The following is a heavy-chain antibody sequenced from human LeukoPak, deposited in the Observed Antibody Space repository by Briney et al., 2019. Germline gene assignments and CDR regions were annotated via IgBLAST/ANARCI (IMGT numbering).Heavy chain of an antibody. D-gene: IGHD3-16*01. V-gene: IGHV3-74*01. CDR2: IKSDGSST. CDR3: ARGGRYAYFLDY. Sequence: GGSLRLSCAASGFIFSDYWMHWVRQGPGKGLVWVSRIKSDGSSTSYADSVKGRFTISRDNAKNTVYVHMNSLRDEDTAVYYCARGGRYAYFLDYWGQGILVTVSS. CDR1: GFIFSDYW. J-gene: IGHJ4*02.